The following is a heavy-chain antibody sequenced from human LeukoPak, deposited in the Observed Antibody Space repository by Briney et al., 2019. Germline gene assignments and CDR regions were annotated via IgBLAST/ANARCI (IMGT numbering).Heavy chain of an antibody. CDR3: ARGGVLRYFDWTFDY. D-gene: IGHD3-9*01. Sequence: ASVKVSCKASGYTFTSYAMHRVRQAPGQRLEWMGWINAGNGNTKYSQKFQGRITITRDTSASTAYMELSSLRSEDTAVYYCARGGVLRYFDWTFDYWGQGTLVTVSS. CDR2: INAGNGNT. V-gene: IGHV1-3*01. J-gene: IGHJ4*02. CDR1: GYTFTSYA.